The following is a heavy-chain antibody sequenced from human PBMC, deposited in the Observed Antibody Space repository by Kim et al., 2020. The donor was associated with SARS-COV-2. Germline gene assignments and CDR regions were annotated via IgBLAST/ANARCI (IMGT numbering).Heavy chain of an antibody. J-gene: IGHJ4*02. CDR2: TYYRSKWYN. CDR3: ALHYYDSSGYYFIDY. Sequence: SQTLSLTCAISGDRVSSNSAACHWIRQSPSGGLEWLGRTYYRSKWYNDYAVSVKSRITINPDTSKNQFSLQLNSVTPEDTAVYYCALHYYDSSGYYFIDYWGQGTLVTVSS. D-gene: IGHD3-22*01. V-gene: IGHV6-1*01. CDR1: GDRVSSNSAA.